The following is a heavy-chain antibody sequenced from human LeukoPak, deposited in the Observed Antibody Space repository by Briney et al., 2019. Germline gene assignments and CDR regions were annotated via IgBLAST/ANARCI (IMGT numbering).Heavy chain of an antibody. CDR2: INPSGGST. CDR1: GYNFISYY. D-gene: IGHD3-10*01. CDR3: ARMVRGVPYYYGMDV. J-gene: IGHJ6*02. Sequence: ASVKVSCKASGYNFISYYMHWVRQAPGQGLEWMGIINPSGGSTSYAQKFQDRVTMTRDTSTSTVYMELSSLKSEDTAVYYCARMVRGVPYYYGMDVWGQGTTVTVSS. V-gene: IGHV1-46*01.